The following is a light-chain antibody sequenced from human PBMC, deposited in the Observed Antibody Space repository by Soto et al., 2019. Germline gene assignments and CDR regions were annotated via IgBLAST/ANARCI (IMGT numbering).Light chain of an antibody. CDR3: CSYAGSKVWV. CDR2: EGS. J-gene: IGLJ3*02. Sequence: QSALTQPASVSGSPGQSITISCTGTSSDVGSYNFVSWYQQHPGKAPKLMIYEGSKRPSGVSNRFSGSKSGNTASLTISGLQAEDEADYYCCSYAGSKVWVFGGGTKVTVL. CDR1: SSDVGSYNF. V-gene: IGLV2-23*01.